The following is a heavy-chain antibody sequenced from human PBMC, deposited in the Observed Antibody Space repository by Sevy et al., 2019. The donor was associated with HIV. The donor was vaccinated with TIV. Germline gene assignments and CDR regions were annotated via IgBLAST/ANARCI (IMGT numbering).Heavy chain of an antibody. J-gene: IGHJ4*02. CDR3: ARHVAVPYFREGFDY. D-gene: IGHD2-21*01. V-gene: IGHV4-59*08. CDR2: IFYSGTT. Sequence: SETLSLTCTVSGGSIIGYYCSWIRQSPGKGLEWIGYIFYSGTTAYNPSLKSRVTISVDTSKNQFSLRLCSVTAADTAVYYCARHVAVPYFREGFDYWGQGTLVTVSS. CDR1: GGSIIGYY.